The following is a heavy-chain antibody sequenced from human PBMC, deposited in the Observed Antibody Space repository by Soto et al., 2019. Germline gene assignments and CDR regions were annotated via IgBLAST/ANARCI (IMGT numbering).Heavy chain of an antibody. CDR3: ARPYRSARSLWFDP. CDR2: IYYSGST. D-gene: IGHD6-25*01. V-gene: IGHV4-39*01. CDR1: GGSISSSSYY. Sequence: SETLSLTCTVSGGSISSSSYYWCWIRQPPGKGLDWIGSIYYSGSTYYNPSLKSRVTISVDTSKNQFSLKLSSVTAADTAVYYCARPYRSARSLWFDPWGKGTLVTVSS. J-gene: IGHJ5*02.